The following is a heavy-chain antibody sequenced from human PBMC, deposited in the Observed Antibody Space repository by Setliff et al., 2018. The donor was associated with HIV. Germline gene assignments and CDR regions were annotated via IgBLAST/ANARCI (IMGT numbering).Heavy chain of an antibody. V-gene: IGHV4-34*01. J-gene: IGHJ3*02. CDR2: INHSGST. D-gene: IGHD2-15*01. Sequence: SETLSLTCAVYGGSLNDYYWSWIRLTPGKGLEWIGEINHSGSTNYNPSLKSRVTISVDTSKDQFSLKLTSVTAADTAVYYCARGLGGGFSLDAFDIWGRGTMVTVS. CDR3: ARGLGGGFSLDAFDI. CDR1: GGSLNDYY.